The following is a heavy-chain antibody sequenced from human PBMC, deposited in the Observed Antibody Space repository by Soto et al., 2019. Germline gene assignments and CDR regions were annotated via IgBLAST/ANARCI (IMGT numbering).Heavy chain of an antibody. CDR2: ISYDGSNK. CDR3: AKGGAMKGLDYYYGMDV. Sequence: PGGSLRLSCAASGFTFSSYGMHWVRQAPGKGLEWVAVISYDGSNKYYADSVKGRFTISRDNSKNTLYLQMNSLRAEDTAVYYCAKGGAMKGLDYYYGMDVWGQGTTVTVSS. V-gene: IGHV3-30*18. D-gene: IGHD1-26*01. CDR1: GFTFSSYG. J-gene: IGHJ6*02.